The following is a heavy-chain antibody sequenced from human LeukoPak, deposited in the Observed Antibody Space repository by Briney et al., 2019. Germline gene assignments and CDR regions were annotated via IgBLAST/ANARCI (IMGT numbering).Heavy chain of an antibody. CDR2: ISSSASPI. J-gene: IGHJ3*02. CDR1: GFTFSDYY. Sequence: NSGGSLRLSCAASGFTFSDYYMTWIRQAPGKGLEWVSYISSSASPIYYVDSVKGRFTISRDNARNSLYLQMNTLRSDDTAVYYCARGAVAGSWSDFAAFDIWGQGTMVTVSS. V-gene: IGHV3-11*01. CDR3: ARGAVAGSWSDFAAFDI. D-gene: IGHD6-19*01.